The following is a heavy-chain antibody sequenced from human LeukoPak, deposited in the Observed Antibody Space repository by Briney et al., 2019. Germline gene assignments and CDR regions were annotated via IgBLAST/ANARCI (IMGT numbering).Heavy chain of an antibody. Sequence: GGSLRLSCAAPGFSFDDYAIHWVRQAPGKGLEWLSLISGDGGSTFYADSVKGRFTISRDNSKNSLYLQMSSLRSEDTALYYCARESDSSGWYDSWGQGTLVTVSS. V-gene: IGHV3-43*02. CDR2: ISGDGGST. CDR1: GFSFDDYA. D-gene: IGHD3-22*01. CDR3: ARESDSSGWYDS. J-gene: IGHJ5*01.